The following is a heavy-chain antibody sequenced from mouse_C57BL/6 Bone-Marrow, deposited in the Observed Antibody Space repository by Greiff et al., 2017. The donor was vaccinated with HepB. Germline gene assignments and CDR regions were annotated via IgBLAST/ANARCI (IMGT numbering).Heavy chain of an antibody. D-gene: IGHD1-1*01. J-gene: IGHJ2*01. V-gene: IGHV3-6*01. CDR3: AREREDYYGSRGFDY. Sequence: ESGPGLVKPSQSLSLTCSVTGYSITSGYYWNWIRQFPGNKLEWMGYISYDGSNNYNPSLKNRISITRDTSKNQFFLKLNSVTTEDTATYYCAREREDYYGSRGFDYWGQGTTLTVSS. CDR1: GYSITSGYY. CDR2: ISYDGSN.